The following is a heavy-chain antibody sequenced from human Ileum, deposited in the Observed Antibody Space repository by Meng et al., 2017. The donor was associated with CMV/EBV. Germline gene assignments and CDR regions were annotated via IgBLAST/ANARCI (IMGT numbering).Heavy chain of an antibody. Sequence: ASVKVSCKASGYSFTDYYIHWVRQAPGQGLEWMGWINPSGGDTAYAQKFQGRVIMTRDTSISTAYLELTKLRSDDTAIYYCARQPNIAVAGTGYFDYWGQGTLVTVSS. V-gene: IGHV1-2*02. CDR2: INPSGGDT. D-gene: IGHD6-19*01. CDR1: GYSFTDYY. J-gene: IGHJ4*02. CDR3: ARQPNIAVAGTGYFDY.